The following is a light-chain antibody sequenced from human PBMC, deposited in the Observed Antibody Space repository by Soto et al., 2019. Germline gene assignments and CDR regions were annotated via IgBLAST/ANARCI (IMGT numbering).Light chain of an antibody. J-gene: IGLJ2*01. Sequence: QSVLTQPASLSGSPGQSITISCTGTSSDIGAYDYVSWFQQHPGKAPKLMISEVNNRPSGVSNRFSGSKSVNTASLTVSGLQGEDEADYYCSSYAGSTNLIFGGGTKLTVL. CDR1: SSDIGAYDY. CDR2: EVN. CDR3: SSYAGSTNLI. V-gene: IGLV2-14*01.